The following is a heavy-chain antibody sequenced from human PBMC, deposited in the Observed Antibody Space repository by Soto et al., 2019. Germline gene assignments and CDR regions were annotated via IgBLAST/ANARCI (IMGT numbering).Heavy chain of an antibody. CDR2: IIPIFGTA. CDR1: GGTFSSYA. D-gene: IGHD2-21*02. V-gene: IGHV1-69*01. Sequence: QVQLVQSGAEVKKPGSSVKVSCKASGGTFSSYAISWVREAPGQGLEWMGGIIPIFGTANYAQKFQGRVTITADESTSTAYLELSSLRSEDTAVYYCARLYCGADCYFQYYFDYWGQGILVTVSS. CDR3: ARLYCGADCYFQYYFDY. J-gene: IGHJ4*02.